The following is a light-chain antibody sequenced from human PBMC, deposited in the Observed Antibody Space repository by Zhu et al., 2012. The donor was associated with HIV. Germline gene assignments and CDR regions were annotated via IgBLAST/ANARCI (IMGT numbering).Light chain of an antibody. CDR2: DTS. Sequence: EVLLTQSPATLSLSPGERATLSCRASQSVSSFLVWYQQKPGQAPRLLIYDTSKRATGIPARFSGSGSGTDFTLTISSLEPEDFALYYCQQRINWPLTFGGGTKVELK. CDR1: QSVSSF. CDR3: QQRINWPLT. J-gene: IGKJ4*01. V-gene: IGKV3-11*01.